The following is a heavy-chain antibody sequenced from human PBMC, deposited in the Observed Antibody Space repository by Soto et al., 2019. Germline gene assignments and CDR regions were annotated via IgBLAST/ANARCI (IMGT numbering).Heavy chain of an antibody. CDR3: APQAGGGAY. D-gene: IGHD3-10*01. V-gene: IGHV3-53*01. Sequence: EVQLVESGGGLIQPGGSLRLSCAVSGFTVSNNYMSWVRQAPGKGLEGVSVIYSGGYTAYGDSVKGRFTISRDNSKKRLYLQMNSPGATDTGVYYRAPQAGGGAYWGQGTLVTVSS. J-gene: IGHJ4*02. CDR1: GFTVSNNY. CDR2: IYSGGYT.